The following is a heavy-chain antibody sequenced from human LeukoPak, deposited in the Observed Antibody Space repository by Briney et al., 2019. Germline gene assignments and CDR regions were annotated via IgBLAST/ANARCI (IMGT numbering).Heavy chain of an antibody. V-gene: IGHV4-34*01. Sequence: SETLSLTCAVYGGSFRGYYWSWIRQPPGKGLEWIGEINHSGSTNYNPSLKSRVTISVDTSKNQFSLKLSSVTAADTAVYYCARRYSSSWYYYYGMDVWGQGTTVTVSS. D-gene: IGHD6-13*01. J-gene: IGHJ6*02. CDR2: INHSGST. CDR3: ARRYSSSWYYYYGMDV. CDR1: GGSFRGYY.